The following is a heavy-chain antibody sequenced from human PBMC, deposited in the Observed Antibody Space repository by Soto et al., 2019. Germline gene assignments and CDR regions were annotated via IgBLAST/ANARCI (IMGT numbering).Heavy chain of an antibody. V-gene: IGHV4-39*01. CDR3: ARHGDFWSKGPYYYYMDV. Sequence: SETLSLTCTVSGGSISSSSYYWGWIRQPPGKGLEWIGSIYYSGSTYYNPSLKSRVTISVDTSKNQFSLKLSSVTAADTAVYYCARHGDFWSKGPYYYYMDVWGKGTTVTVSS. J-gene: IGHJ6*03. D-gene: IGHD3-3*01. CDR2: IYYSGST. CDR1: GGSISSSSYY.